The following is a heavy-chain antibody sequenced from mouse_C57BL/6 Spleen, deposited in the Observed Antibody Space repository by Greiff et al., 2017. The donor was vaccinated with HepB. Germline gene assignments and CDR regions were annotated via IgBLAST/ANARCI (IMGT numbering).Heavy chain of an antibody. CDR1: GFNIKDYY. V-gene: IGHV14-1*01. J-gene: IGHJ2*01. Sequence: EVQLQQSGAELVRPGASVKLSCTASGFNIKDYYMHWVKQRPEQGLEWIGRIDPEDGDTEYAPKFQGKATMTADTSSNTAYLQLSSLTSEDTAVYYCTRDGYYLYYFDYWGQGTTLTVSS. CDR3: TRDGYYLYYFDY. D-gene: IGHD2-3*01. CDR2: IDPEDGDT.